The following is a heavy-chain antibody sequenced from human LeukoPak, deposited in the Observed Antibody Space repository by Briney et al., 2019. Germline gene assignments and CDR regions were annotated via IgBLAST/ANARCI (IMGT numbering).Heavy chain of an antibody. Sequence: RASVKVSCKASGGTFSSYAISWVRQAPGQGLEWMGGIIPIFGTANYAQKFQGRVTITADESTSTAYMELSSLRSEDTAVYYYARDDRVEAFDIWGQGTMVTVSS. J-gene: IGHJ3*02. CDR3: ARDDRVEAFDI. CDR2: IIPIFGTA. CDR1: GGTFSSYA. V-gene: IGHV1-69*13.